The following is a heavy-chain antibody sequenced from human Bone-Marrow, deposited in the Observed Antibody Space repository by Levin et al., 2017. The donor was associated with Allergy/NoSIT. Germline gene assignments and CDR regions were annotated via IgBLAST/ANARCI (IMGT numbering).Heavy chain of an antibody. CDR3: ARDRVYGVNYFDY. CDR1: GFTFSSYW. J-gene: IGHJ4*02. Sequence: GESLKISCAASGFTFSSYWMGWVRQAPGKGLEWVANIKPDGSEKYYVDSVKGRFTISRDNAKTSLYLQMNSLRADDTAVYYCARDRVYGVNYFDYWGQGTLVTVSS. CDR2: IKPDGSEK. V-gene: IGHV3-7*04. D-gene: IGHD5/OR15-5a*01.